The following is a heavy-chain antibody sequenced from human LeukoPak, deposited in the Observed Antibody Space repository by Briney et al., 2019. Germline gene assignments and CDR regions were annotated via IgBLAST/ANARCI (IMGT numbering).Heavy chain of an antibody. CDR2: IKQDGSEK. V-gene: IGHV3-7*01. Sequence: GGSLRLSCAASGFTFSSYWMSWVRQAPGKGLEWVANIKQDGSEKYYVDSVKGRFTISRDNAKNSLYLQMNSLRAEDTAVYYCARDLMSRDGYNLDAFDIWGQGTMVTVSS. CDR3: ARDLMSRDGYNLDAFDI. CDR1: GFTFSSYW. J-gene: IGHJ3*02. D-gene: IGHD5-24*01.